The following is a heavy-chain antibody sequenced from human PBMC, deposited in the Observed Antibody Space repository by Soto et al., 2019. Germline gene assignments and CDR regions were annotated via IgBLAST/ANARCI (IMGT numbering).Heavy chain of an antibody. CDR3: ARGRGWFALIGVYNWFDP. J-gene: IGHJ5*02. D-gene: IGHD3-10*01. CDR2: INHSGST. Sequence: QVQLQQWGAGLLKPSETLSLTCAVYGGSFSGYYWSWIRQPPGKGLEWIGEINHSGSTNYNPSLKSRVTISVDTSKNQFSLKLSSVTAADTAVYYCARGRGWFALIGVYNWFDPWGQGTLVTVSS. V-gene: IGHV4-34*01. CDR1: GGSFSGYY.